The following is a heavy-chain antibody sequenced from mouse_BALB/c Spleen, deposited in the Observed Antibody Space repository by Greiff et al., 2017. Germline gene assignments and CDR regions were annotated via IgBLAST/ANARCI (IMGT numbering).Heavy chain of an antibody. CDR1: GFSLTSYG. D-gene: IGHD2-2*01. Sequence: VKLVESGPGLVAPSQSLSITCTVSGFSLTSYGVHWVRQPPGKGLEWLGVIWAGGSTNYNSALMSRLSISKDNSKSQVFLKMNSRQTVDTAMYYCARGGYDEIYYYAMDYWGQGTSVTVSS. V-gene: IGHV2-9*02. J-gene: IGHJ4*01. CDR3: ARGGYDEIYYYAMDY. CDR2: IWAGGST.